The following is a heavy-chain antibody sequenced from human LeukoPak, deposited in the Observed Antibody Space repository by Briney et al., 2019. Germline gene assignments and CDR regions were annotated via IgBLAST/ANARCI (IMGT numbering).Heavy chain of an antibody. V-gene: IGHV3-7*04. J-gene: IGHJ4*02. CDR2: IKPDGSEK. CDR1: GFTFSNYW. Sequence: GGSLRLSCVVSGFTFSNYWMSWVRQAPGEGLEWVANIKPDGSEKNYVDSVKGRFTISRDNAKNSLYMQMNSLRAEDTAVYYCARDRPSGWYLQYYFNYWGQGNLVTVSS. CDR3: ARDRPSGWYLQYYFNY. D-gene: IGHD6-19*01.